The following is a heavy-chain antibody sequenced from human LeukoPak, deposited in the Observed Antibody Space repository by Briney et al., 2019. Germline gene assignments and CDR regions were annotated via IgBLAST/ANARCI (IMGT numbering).Heavy chain of an antibody. J-gene: IGHJ6*02. CDR1: GGSFSGYY. Sequence: SETLSLTCAVYGGSFSGYYWSWIRQPPGKGLEWIGEINHSGSTNYNPSLESRVTISVDTSKNQFSLKLSSVTAADTAVYYCARTALTAKYYYYYYGMDVWGQGTTVTASS. V-gene: IGHV4-34*01. CDR3: ARTALTAKYYYYYYGMDV. D-gene: IGHD5-18*01. CDR2: INHSGST.